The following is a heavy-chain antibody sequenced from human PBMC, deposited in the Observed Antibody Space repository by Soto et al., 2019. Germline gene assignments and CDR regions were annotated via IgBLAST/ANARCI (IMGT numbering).Heavy chain of an antibody. V-gene: IGHV1-69*04. CDR2: IIPLLGMT. Sequence: VQLLQSGSLLKRPGSSVKISCQASGDTFITHTLTWVRQAPGQGPEWVGRIIPLLGMTDYAQRFQVRVTRTAVIPTTTANTSLGSLTSEDTVVYYCAREQNFTVSNCFGYPDVWGTGNAPSVSS. CDR1: GDTFITHT. J-gene: IGHJ6*03. D-gene: IGHD2-8*02. CDR3: AREQNFTVSNCFGYPDV.